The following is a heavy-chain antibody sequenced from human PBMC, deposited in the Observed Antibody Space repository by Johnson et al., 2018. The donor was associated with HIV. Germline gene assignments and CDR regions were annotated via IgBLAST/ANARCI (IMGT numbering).Heavy chain of an antibody. J-gene: IGHJ3*02. Sequence: QVQLVESGGGVVQPGRSLRLSCAASGFSFRNYGMHWVRQAPGKGLEWVVVISYDGSNKYYADSVKGRFTISRDNSKNTLFLQMNSLRAEDTSVFYCARVRGVGWSSGNYYHQVGDAFDIWGQGTMVTVSS. V-gene: IGHV3-30*03. CDR1: GFSFRNYG. CDR3: ARVRGVGWSSGNYYHQVGDAFDI. D-gene: IGHD1-26*01. CDR2: ISYDGSNK.